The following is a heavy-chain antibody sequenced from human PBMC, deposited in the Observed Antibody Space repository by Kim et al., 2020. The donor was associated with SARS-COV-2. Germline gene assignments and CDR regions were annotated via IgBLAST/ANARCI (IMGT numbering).Heavy chain of an antibody. CDR3: ARGLDTNGYYHYLNYWY. CDR2: IKQDGSES. V-gene: IGHV3-7*03. D-gene: IGHD3-22*01. Sequence: GGSLRLSCAASGFTFSSYWMTWVRQAPGKGLEWVAYIKQDGSESYYVDSVKGRFAISRDNAKSTLYLHMDSLRVEDTASYYCARGLDTNGYYHYLNYWY. CDR1: GFTFSSYW. J-gene: IGHJ2*01.